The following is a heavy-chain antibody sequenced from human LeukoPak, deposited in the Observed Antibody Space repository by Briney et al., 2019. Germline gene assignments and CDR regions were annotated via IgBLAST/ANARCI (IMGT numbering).Heavy chain of an antibody. J-gene: IGHJ4*02. D-gene: IGHD1-14*01. V-gene: IGHV4-30-4*01. CDR1: NDSISSGDYY. Sequence: PSETLSLTCTVSNDSISSGDYYWNWIRQPPGKGLEWIGYIFHLGGTSYNPSLKSRILFSVDTSQNQFSLKLNSVTAADTAVYYCARCPRGIRDGPANAVDYWGQGTLVTVSS. CDR2: IFHLGGT. CDR3: ARCPRGIRDGPANAVDY.